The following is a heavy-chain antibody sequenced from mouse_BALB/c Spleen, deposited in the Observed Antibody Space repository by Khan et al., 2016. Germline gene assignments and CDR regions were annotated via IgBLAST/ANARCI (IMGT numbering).Heavy chain of an antibody. CDR3: AKGGRAMDY. CDR2: IYPGDGDT. J-gene: IGHJ4*01. CDR1: GYTFTSYW. V-gene: IGHV1-87*01. Sequence: QVQLQQSGAELARPGASVKLSCKASGYTFTSYWMQWVKQRPGQGLEWIGAIYPGDGDTRYTQKFKGKATLTADKSPNTAYMQLSSLASEDSAVYYCAKGGRAMDYWGQGTSVTVSS.